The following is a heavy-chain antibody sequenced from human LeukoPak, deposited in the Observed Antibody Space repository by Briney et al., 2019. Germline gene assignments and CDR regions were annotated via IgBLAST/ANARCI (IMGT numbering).Heavy chain of an antibody. CDR1: GGSISSYY. D-gene: IGHD1/OR15-1a*01. Sequence: SETLSLTCTVSGGSISSYYWSWIRQPAGKGLEWIGRIYSSGSPNYIPSLKSRVTLSVDTSKNQFSLKLTSVTAADTAVYYCARAQTGTGAFDIWGQGTMVTVSS. J-gene: IGHJ3*02. V-gene: IGHV4-4*07. CDR2: IYSSGSP. CDR3: ARAQTGTGAFDI.